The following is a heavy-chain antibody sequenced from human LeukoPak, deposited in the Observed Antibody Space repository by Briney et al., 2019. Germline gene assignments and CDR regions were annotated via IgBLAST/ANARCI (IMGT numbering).Heavy chain of an antibody. CDR2: ISYDGSNK. V-gene: IGHV3-30*18. D-gene: IGHD1-26*01. CDR3: AKDLGGAGSGPIDP. Sequence: PGGSLRLSCAASGFTFSSYGMHWVRQAPGKGLEWVAVISYDGSNKYYADSVKGRFTISRDNSKNTLYLQMNSLRAEDTAVYYCAKDLGGAGSGPIDPWGQGTLVTVSS. J-gene: IGHJ5*02. CDR1: GFTFSSYG.